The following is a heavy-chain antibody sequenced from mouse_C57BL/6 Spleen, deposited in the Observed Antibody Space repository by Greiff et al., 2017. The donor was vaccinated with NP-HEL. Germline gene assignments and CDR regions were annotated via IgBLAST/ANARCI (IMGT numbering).Heavy chain of an antibody. V-gene: IGHV5-4*01. CDR3: ARDRWSATVYFDY. CDR2: ISDGGSYT. Sequence: EVQRVESGGGLVKPGGSLKLSCAASGFTFSSYAMSWVRQTPEKRLEWVATISDGGSYTYYPDNVKGRFTISRDNAKNNLYLQMSHLKSEDTAMYYCARDRWSATVYFDYWGQGTTLTVSS. CDR1: GFTFSSYA. J-gene: IGHJ2*01. D-gene: IGHD1-1*01.